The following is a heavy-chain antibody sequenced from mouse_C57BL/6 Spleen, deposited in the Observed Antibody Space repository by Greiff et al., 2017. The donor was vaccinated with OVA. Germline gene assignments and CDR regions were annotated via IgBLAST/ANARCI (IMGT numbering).Heavy chain of an antibody. CDR1: GFTFSDYY. CDR2: INYDGSST. J-gene: IGHJ2*01. V-gene: IGHV5-16*01. Sequence: EVHLVESEGGLVQPGSSMKLSCTASGFTFSDYYMAWVRQVPEKGLEWVANINYDGSSTYYLDSLKSRFIISRDNEKNILYLQMSSLKSEDTATYYCARAMDYGSSFDYWGQGTTLTVSS. CDR3: ARAMDYGSSFDY. D-gene: IGHD1-1*01.